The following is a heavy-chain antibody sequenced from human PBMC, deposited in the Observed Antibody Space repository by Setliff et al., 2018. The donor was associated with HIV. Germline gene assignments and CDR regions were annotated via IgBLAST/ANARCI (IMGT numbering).Heavy chain of an antibody. D-gene: IGHD1-26*01. J-gene: IGHJ6*02. V-gene: IGHV3-64*02. CDR2: ITANGGST. CDR3: ATWAFLVNMDV. CDR1: GFTFSTYA. Sequence: PGGSLRLSCAASGFTFSTYAMHWVRQAPGKGLEYVSAITANGGSTHYADSVKGRFTISRDNPKNTLYLQMGSLRAEDMAVYYCATWAFLVNMDVWGQGTTVTVSS.